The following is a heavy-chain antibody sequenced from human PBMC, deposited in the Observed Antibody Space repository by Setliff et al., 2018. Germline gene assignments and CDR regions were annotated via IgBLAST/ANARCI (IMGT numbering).Heavy chain of an antibody. CDR3: ARVGFRGVMSAYFDF. J-gene: IGHJ4*02. CDR1: GFTFNDHA. Sequence: PGGSLRLSCVVSGFTFNDHAMTWVRQTPGKGLEWVSLISDRDDKSYYADFVQGRFTISRDKSTNTVNMELSSLRSEDTAVYYCARVGFRGVMSAYFDFWGQGTQVTVSS. D-gene: IGHD3-10*01. V-gene: IGHV3-23*01. CDR2: ISDRDDKS.